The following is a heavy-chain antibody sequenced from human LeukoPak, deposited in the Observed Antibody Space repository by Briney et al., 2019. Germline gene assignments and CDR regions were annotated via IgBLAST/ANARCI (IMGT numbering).Heavy chain of an antibody. CDR2: INPNSGGT. D-gene: IGHD2-21*01. V-gene: IGHV1-2*02. CDR1: GYTFTDHY. J-gene: IGHJ5*02. Sequence: ASVKVSCKASGYTFTDHYMQWLRQAPGQGLEWLGWINPNSGGTVLAQKFQGRITMTRDTSISTVYMELSRLSSDDTAVYCCARDTSLLGWFDPWGQGTLVTFSS. CDR3: ARDTSLLGWFDP.